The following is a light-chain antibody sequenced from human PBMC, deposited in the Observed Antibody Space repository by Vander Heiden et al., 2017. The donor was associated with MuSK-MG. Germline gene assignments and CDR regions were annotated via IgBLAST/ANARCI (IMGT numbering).Light chain of an antibody. CDR3: QQSDSTPLFT. CDR2: AAS. Sequence: DIQMTQSPSSLSASVGDRVTITCRASQSISSYLNWYQQKPGKAPKLLIYAASSLQSGVPSRFSGSGSGTDFTLTISSLQPEDFATYYCQQSDSTPLFTFGGGTKVEIK. CDR1: QSISSY. V-gene: IGKV1-39*01. J-gene: IGKJ4*01.